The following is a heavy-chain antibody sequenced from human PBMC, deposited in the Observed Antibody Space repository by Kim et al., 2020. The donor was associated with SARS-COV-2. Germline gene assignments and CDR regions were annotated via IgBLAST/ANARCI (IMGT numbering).Heavy chain of an antibody. CDR1: GLSFTSYW. CDR3: AREVRVPAPLEGYYFSG. V-gene: IGHV3-7*01. CDR2: INQDGIET. D-gene: IGHD2-15*01. Sequence: GGSLRLSCVTSGLSFTSYWMSWVRQVPGKGLEWVANINQDGIETYYVDSVKGRFTISRDNAKKSLYLQMSSLRAEDTAVYHCAREVRVPAPLEGYYFSG. J-gene: IGHJ6*01.